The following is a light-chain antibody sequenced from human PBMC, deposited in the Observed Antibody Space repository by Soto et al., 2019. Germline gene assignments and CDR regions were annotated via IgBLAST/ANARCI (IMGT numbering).Light chain of an antibody. CDR3: ISYATSTTLPYV. V-gene: IGLV2-14*01. CDR2: DVS. Sequence: QSALTQPASVSGSPGQSITISCTGTSSDIGAYNYVSWCQQYPGKAPKLMIYDVSNRPSGVSNRFSGSKSGNTASLTISGLQAEDEADYYCISYATSTTLPYVFGTGTKLTVL. J-gene: IGLJ1*01. CDR1: SSDIGAYNY.